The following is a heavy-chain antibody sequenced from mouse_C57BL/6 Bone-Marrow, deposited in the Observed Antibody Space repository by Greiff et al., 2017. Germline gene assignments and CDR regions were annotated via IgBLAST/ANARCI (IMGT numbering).Heavy chain of an antibody. CDR1: GFTFSSYA. V-gene: IGHV5-9-1*02. CDR2: ISSGGDYI. D-gene: IGHD2-12*01. Sequence: EVQVVESGAGLVKPGGSLKLSCAASGFTFSSYAMYWVRQTPEKRLEWVAYISSGGDYIYYADTVQGRFTISRDNARNTLYMQRSSLKAEDTAMYYCTRGSVYDVDAMYDWGQGTSVTASS. CDR3: TRGSVYDVDAMYD. J-gene: IGHJ4*01.